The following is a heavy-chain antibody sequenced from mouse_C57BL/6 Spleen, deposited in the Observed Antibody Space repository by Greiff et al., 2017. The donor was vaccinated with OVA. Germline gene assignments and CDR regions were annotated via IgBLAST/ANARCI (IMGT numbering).Heavy chain of an antibody. Sequence: VQLKQSGPELVKPGASVKMPCKASGYTFTDYNMDWVKQSHGKSLEWIGDINPNNGGTIYNQKFKGKATLTVDKSSSTAYMELRSLTSEDTAVYYCARWGLRRGYYAMDYWGQGTSVTVSS. D-gene: IGHD2-4*01. V-gene: IGHV1-18*01. CDR2: INPNNGGT. CDR3: ARWGLRRGYYAMDY. J-gene: IGHJ4*01. CDR1: GYTFTDYN.